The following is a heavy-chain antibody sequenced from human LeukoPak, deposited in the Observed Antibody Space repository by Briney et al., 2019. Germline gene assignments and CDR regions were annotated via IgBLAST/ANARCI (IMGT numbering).Heavy chain of an antibody. CDR2: IYYSGST. CDR3: ARRDFGGNSPGDY. Sequence: SETLSLTCAVYGGSFSSYYWGWIRQPPGKGLEWIGSIYYSGSTYYNPSLKSRVTISVDTSKNQFSLKLSSVTAADTAVYYCARRDFGGNSPGDYWGQGTLVTVSS. J-gene: IGHJ4*02. D-gene: IGHD4-23*01. V-gene: IGHV4-39*01. CDR1: GGSFSSYY.